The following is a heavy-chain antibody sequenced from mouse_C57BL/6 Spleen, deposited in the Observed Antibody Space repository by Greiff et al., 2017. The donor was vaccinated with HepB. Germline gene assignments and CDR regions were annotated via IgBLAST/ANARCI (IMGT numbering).Heavy chain of an antibody. CDR3: ARALYDCYYVWFAY. J-gene: IGHJ3*01. V-gene: IGHV1-53*01. CDR2: INPSNGGT. D-gene: IGHD2-3*01. Sequence: QVQLQQPGTELVKPGASVKLSCKASGYTFTSYWMHWVKQRPGQGLEWIGNINPSNGGTNYNEKIKSKATLTVDKSSSTAYMQLSSLTSEDSAVYYCARALYDCYYVWFAYWGQGTLVTVSA. CDR1: GYTFTSYW.